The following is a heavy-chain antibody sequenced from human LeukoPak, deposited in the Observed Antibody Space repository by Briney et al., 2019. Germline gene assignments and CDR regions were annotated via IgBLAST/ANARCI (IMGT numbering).Heavy chain of an antibody. CDR3: ATYSSSNGREFQY. CDR1: GFTFTSYW. J-gene: IGHJ1*01. V-gene: IGHV3-7*01. D-gene: IGHD2-2*01. Sequence: GGSLRLSCAASGFTFTSYWMSWVRQAPGKGLEWVANIQQHGSETYYGDSVKGRFTISRDNAKNSLYLQMNSLRAKDTAVYYCATYSSSNGREFQYWGQGTLVTVSS. CDR2: IQQHGSET.